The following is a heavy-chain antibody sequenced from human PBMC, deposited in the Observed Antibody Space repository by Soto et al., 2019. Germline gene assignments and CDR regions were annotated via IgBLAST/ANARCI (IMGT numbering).Heavy chain of an antibody. CDR2: IDPSGST. Sequence: SETLSLTCAVSGGSFSSNNWWSGLRPPGGGLLGGIGKIDPSGSTNYNPSLKGRVTISVDKSKNQFSLKLSSVTAADTAVYYCARGGSSSWYYCYYFDYWGQGTLVTVSS. D-gene: IGHD6-13*01. V-gene: IGHV4-4*02. J-gene: IGHJ4*02. CDR3: ARGGSSSWYYCYYFDY. CDR1: GGSFSSNNW.